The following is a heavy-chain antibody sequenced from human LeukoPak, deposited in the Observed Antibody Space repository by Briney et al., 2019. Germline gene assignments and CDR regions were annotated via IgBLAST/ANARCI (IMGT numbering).Heavy chain of an antibody. Sequence: PGGSLRLSCAASGFTFSSYGMSWVRQAPGKGLEWVSAISGSGGSTYYADSVKGRFTISRDNSKNTLYLQMNSLRAEDTAVYYCAKPITMIVVVITDAFDIWGQGTMVTVSS. V-gene: IGHV3-23*01. D-gene: IGHD3-22*01. J-gene: IGHJ3*02. CDR1: GFTFSSYG. CDR2: ISGSGGST. CDR3: AKPITMIVVVITDAFDI.